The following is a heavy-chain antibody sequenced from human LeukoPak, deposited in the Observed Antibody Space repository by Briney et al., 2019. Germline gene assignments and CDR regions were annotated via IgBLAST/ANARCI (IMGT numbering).Heavy chain of an antibody. CDR3: TRPRYRGFDY. V-gene: IGHV3-7*01. D-gene: IGHD3-16*02. Sequence: GGSLRLSCAASGLMSWVRQAPGKGLEWVASIKEDGGRKNYVDSVRGRFTVSRDSTKNSLYLQMNSLRAEDTAVYYCTRPRYRGFDYWGQGILVTVSS. CDR2: IKEDGGRK. J-gene: IGHJ4*02. CDR1: GL.